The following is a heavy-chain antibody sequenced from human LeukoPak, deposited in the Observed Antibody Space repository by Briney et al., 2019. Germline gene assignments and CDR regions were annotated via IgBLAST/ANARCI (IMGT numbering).Heavy chain of an antibody. CDR1: GYTFTSYD. J-gene: IGHJ6*03. V-gene: IGHV1-8*01. D-gene: IGHD6-19*01. CDR3: ARGKRAVAGKGRPYYYYMDV. CDR2: MNPNSGNT. Sequence: EASVKVSCKAPGYTFTSYDINWVRQATGQGLEWMGWMNPNSGNTGYAQKFQGRVTMTRNTSISTAYMELSSLRSEDTAVYYCARGKRAVAGKGRPYYYYMDVWGKGTTVTVSS.